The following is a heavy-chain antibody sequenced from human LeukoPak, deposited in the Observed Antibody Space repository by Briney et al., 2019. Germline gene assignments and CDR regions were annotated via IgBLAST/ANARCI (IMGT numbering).Heavy chain of an antibody. D-gene: IGHD3-22*01. Sequence: VASVKVSCKASGGTFSSYAISWVRQAPGQGLEWMGGIIPIFGTANYAQKFQGRVTITTDESTSTAYMELSSLRSEDTVVYYCAVGDYYDSSGYYHYYYYMDVWGKGTTVTVSS. CDR2: IIPIFGTA. V-gene: IGHV1-69*05. CDR1: GGTFSSYA. J-gene: IGHJ6*03. CDR3: AVGDYYDSSGYYHYYYYMDV.